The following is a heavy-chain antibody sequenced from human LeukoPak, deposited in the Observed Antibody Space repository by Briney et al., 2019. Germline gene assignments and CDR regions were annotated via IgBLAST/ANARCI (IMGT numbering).Heavy chain of an antibody. J-gene: IGHJ3*02. V-gene: IGHV1-2*02. CDR1: RYTFSDNY. Sequence: ASVKVSCKASRYTFSDNYIHWVRQAPGQGLEWMGWINPHSGGTNYGENFQGRVTLTRDTSISTAYMDLGSLISDDTAVYYCAREFMRVTAFDIWGQGTMVTVSS. CDR2: INPHSGGT. D-gene: IGHD2-21*02. CDR3: AREFMRVTAFDI.